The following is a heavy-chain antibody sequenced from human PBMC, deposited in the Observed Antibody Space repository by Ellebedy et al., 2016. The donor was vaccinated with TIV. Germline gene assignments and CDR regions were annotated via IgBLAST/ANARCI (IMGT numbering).Heavy chain of an antibody. J-gene: IGHJ4*02. Sequence: PGGSLRLSCAASGFTFSGYYMSWFRQAPGKGLEWVAVIWYDGSNKYYADSVKGRFTISRDNSKNTLYLQMNSLRAEDTAVYYCARDHSSGWYGYWGQGTLVTVSS. CDR3: ARDHSSGWYGY. CDR2: IWYDGSNK. V-gene: IGHV3-33*08. D-gene: IGHD6-19*01. CDR1: GFTFSGYY.